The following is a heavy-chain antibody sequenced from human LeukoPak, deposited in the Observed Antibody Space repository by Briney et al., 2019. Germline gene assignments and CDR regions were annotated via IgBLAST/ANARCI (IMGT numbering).Heavy chain of an antibody. J-gene: IGHJ5*02. D-gene: IGHD3-22*01. CDR2: ISAYNGNT. Sequence: ASEWVSCKASGYTFTSYCICGVRQAPGQGLEWMGWISAYNGNTNYAQNLQGRVTLTTDTSPSTAYMQLRSLRSDDTAVYYCARESPTMTYYYDSSGYYYDNWFDPWGQGTLVTVSS. CDR1: GYTFTSYC. V-gene: IGHV1-18*01. CDR3: ARESPTMTYYYDSSGYYYDNWFDP.